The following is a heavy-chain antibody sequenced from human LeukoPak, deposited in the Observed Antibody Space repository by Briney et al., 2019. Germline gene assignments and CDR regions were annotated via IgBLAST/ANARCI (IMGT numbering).Heavy chain of an antibody. J-gene: IGHJ6*03. CDR2: ISGSSSYI. CDR1: GFTFSGYA. D-gene: IGHD3-3*01. CDR3: ARMWNDFWSGNHFYYYMDV. Sequence: GGSLRLSCAASGFTFSGYAMHWVRQAPGKGLEWVSCISGSSSYINYADSVKGRFTVSRDNAKNSLYLQMNSLRAEDTAVYYCARMWNDFWSGNHFYYYMDVWGKGTTVTVSS. V-gene: IGHV3-21*01.